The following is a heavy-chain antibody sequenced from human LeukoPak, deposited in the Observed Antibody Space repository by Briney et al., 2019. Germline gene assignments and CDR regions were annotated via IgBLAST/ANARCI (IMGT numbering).Heavy chain of an antibody. CDR1: GGSISSYY. CDR2: IYSTGST. CDR3: ARQIASAGTAGFDF. J-gene: IGHJ4*02. Sequence: PSETPSLTCTVSGGSISSYYWSWIRQPAGKGLEWIGRIYSTGSTNYNPSLKSRVTMSVDTSKNQFSLRLRSVTAADTAVYYRARQIASAGTAGFDFWGQGALVTVSS. V-gene: IGHV4-4*07. D-gene: IGHD6-13*01.